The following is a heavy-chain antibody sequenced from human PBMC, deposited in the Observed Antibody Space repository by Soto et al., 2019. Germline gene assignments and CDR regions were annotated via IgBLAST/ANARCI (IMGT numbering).Heavy chain of an antibody. CDR1: GFIFEDAW. D-gene: IGHD1-7*01. V-gene: IGHV3-15*01. CDR2: IKRKVGGGTT. CDR3: ARGNYPGDYFDH. Sequence: GGSLRLSCAASGFIFEDAWMSWVRQAPGKGLEWVGRIKRKVGGGTTDYAAPVEGRFTISRDDSKNTLYLQMNSLKTEDTAVYFCARGNYPGDYFDHWGPGTLVTVSS. J-gene: IGHJ4*02.